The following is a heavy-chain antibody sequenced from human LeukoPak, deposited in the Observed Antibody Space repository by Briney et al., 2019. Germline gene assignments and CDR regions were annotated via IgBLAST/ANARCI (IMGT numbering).Heavy chain of an antibody. D-gene: IGHD2-2*01. CDR2: MHHSGSN. CDR3: ARTYCGSTSCFYFDS. V-gene: IGHV4-4*02. CDR1: GGSISGTNW. J-gene: IGHJ4*02. Sequence: PSETLSLTCAVSGGSISGTNWWTWVRQPPGKGLEWIGEMHHSGSNNYNPSLKSRVTISIDKSKNQFSLKLNSVTVADTAVYYCARTYCGSTSCFYFDSWGQGTLVTVSS.